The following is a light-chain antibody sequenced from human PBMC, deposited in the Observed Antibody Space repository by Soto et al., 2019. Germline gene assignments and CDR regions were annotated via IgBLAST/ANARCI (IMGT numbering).Light chain of an antibody. J-gene: IGKJ1*01. CDR2: ATS. V-gene: IGKV1-5*01. Sequence: IQMTQSPSTLSGSVGDRVTITCRASQTISIWLAWYQQKPGKAPKFLLYATSTFQSGVPSRFSGSGSGTEFTLTISSLQPDDFATYYCQHYNSYSEAFGQGTKVDIK. CDR1: QTISIW. CDR3: QHYNSYSEA.